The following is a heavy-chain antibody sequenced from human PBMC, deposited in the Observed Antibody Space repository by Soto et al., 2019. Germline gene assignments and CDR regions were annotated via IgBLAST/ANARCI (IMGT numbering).Heavy chain of an antibody. CDR3: ARDRGILTGYQTYYYGMDV. D-gene: IGHD3-9*01. CDR1: GGTFSSYA. V-gene: IGHV1-69*13. CDR2: IIPIFGTA. Sequence: GASVKVSCKASGGTFSSYAISWVRQAPGQGLEWMGGIIPIFGTANYAQKFQGRVTITADESTSTAYMELSSLRSEDTAVYYCARDRGILTGYQTYYYGMDVWGQGTMVTVSS. J-gene: IGHJ6*02.